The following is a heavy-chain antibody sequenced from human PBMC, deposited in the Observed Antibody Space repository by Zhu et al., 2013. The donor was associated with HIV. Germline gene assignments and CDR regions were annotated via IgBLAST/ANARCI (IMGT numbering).Heavy chain of an antibody. D-gene: IGHD6-19*01. CDR1: GYTFTSYG. V-gene: IGHV1-2*02. Sequence: QVQLVQSGAEVKKPGASVKVSCKASGYTFTSYGISWVRQAPGQGLEWMGWINPTTSGTNFIQKFQGRVTLTSDTSNRTAYMEMSGLTSDDTAIYYCARAVAGTGVRFDFWGQGTLVIVSS. CDR2: INPTTSGT. J-gene: IGHJ4*02. CDR3: ARAVAGTGVRFDF.